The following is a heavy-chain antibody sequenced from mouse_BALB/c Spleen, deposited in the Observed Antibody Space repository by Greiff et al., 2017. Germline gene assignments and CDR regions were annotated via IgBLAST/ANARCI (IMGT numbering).Heavy chain of an antibody. CDR2: ISSGGGNT. J-gene: IGHJ4*01. Sequence: EVQGVESGGGLVKPGGSLKLSCAASGFTFSSYTMSWVRQTPEKRLEWVATISSGGGNTYYPDSVKGRFTISRDNAKNNLYLQMSSLRSEDTALYYCARYWGGAMDYWGQGTSVTVSS. V-gene: IGHV5-9*03. CDR1: GFTFSSYT. CDR3: ARYWGGAMDY.